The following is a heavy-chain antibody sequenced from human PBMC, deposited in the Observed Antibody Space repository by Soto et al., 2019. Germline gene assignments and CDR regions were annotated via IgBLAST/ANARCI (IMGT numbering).Heavy chain of an antibody. CDR2: MNPDSANT. J-gene: IGHJ4*02. V-gene: IGHV1-8*01. D-gene: IGHD2-2*01. Sequence: QVQLVQSGAEVEQPGASVKVSCRASGYTFTNYDISWVRQATGQGLEWMGWMNPDSANTGYTQKFQGRVTMTRDTSINSAYMELHSLTSEDTAVYYCARAIRDQLLSDYWDQGTLVTVSS. CDR1: GYTFTNYD. CDR3: ARAIRDQLLSDY.